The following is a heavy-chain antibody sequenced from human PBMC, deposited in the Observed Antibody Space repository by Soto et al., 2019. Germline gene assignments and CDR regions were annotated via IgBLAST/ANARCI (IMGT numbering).Heavy chain of an antibody. J-gene: IGHJ5*02. Sequence: KPSETLSLTCAVYGGSFSGYYWSWIRQPPGKGLEWIGEINHSGSTNYNPSLKSRVTISVDTSKNQFSLKLSSVTAADTAVYYCARVGRPASFYDFWSGYRENWFDPWGQGTLVTVSS. CDR2: INHSGST. CDR1: GGSFSGYY. V-gene: IGHV4-34*01. D-gene: IGHD3-3*01. CDR3: ARVGRPASFYDFWSGYRENWFDP.